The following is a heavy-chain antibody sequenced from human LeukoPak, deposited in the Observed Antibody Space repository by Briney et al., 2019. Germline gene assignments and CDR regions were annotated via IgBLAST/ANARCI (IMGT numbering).Heavy chain of an antibody. D-gene: IGHD2-15*01. CDR3: ARDQTCSGGSCYSY. CDR1: GFTFSGYE. Sequence: GGSLRLSCAASGFTFSGYEMNWVRQAPGKGLEWVSYVGASGSTTYYADSVQGRFTISRDNAKKSLFLQMNSLRAEDTAVYYCARDQTCSGGSCYSYWGQGTLVTVSS. J-gene: IGHJ4*02. V-gene: IGHV3-48*03. CDR2: VGASGSTT.